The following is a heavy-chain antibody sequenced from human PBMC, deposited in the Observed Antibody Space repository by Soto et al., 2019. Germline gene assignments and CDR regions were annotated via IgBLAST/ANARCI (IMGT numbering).Heavy chain of an antibody. CDR2: IIPIFGTA. V-gene: IGHV1-69*13. J-gene: IGHJ4*02. CDR3: ARGLLLRGYCSSTSCSPPPFDY. D-gene: IGHD2-2*01. Sequence: SVKGSCKASGGTFSSYAISWVRQAPGQGLEWMGGIIPIFGTANYAQKFQGRVTITADESTSTAYMELSSLRSEDTAVYYCARGLLLRGYCSSTSCSPPPFDYWGQGTLVTVSS. CDR1: GGTFSSYA.